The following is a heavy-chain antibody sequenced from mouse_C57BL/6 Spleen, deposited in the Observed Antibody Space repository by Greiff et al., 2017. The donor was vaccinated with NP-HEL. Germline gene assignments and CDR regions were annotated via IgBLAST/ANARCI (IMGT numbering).Heavy chain of an antibody. CDR3: ARTLYGSSYGYFDV. D-gene: IGHD1-1*01. Sequence: VKLMESGPGLVQPSQSLSITCTVSGFSLTSYGVHWVRQSPGKGLEWLGVIWSGGSTDYNAAFISRLSISKDNSTSQVFFKMNSLQADDTAIYYCARTLYGSSYGYFDVWGTGTTVTVSS. CDR2: IWSGGST. J-gene: IGHJ1*03. CDR1: GFSLTSYG. V-gene: IGHV2-2*01.